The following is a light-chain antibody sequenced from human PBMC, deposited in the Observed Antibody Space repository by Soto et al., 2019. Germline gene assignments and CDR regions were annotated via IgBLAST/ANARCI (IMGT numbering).Light chain of an antibody. CDR1: SSDIGPYDY. CDR2: EVS. Sequence: QSAPTQPASVSGSPGQSITISCSGASSDIGPYDYVSWYQHHPGRAPKLLIYEVSNRPSGVSYRFSGSKSGNTASLTISGLQAEDEGDYYCTTFAPGRIYVFGSGTKVTVL. V-gene: IGLV2-14*01. CDR3: TTFAPGRIYV. J-gene: IGLJ1*01.